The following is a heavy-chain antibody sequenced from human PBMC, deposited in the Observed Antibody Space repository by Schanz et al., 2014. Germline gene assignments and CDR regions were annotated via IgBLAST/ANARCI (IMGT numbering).Heavy chain of an antibody. CDR2: ISNDGSSK. D-gene: IGHD7-27*01. Sequence: QVQLGEDGGGGGKPGRSLRLSCAASGFTFSTYAMHWVRQAPGKGLEWVAYISNDGSSKYYADSVKGRFTISRDNAKNSLYLEMTSLRGEDTAVYYCARENLNWEAFDIWGQGTVVTVSS. V-gene: IGHV3-30*07. CDR3: ARENLNWEAFDI. CDR1: GFTFSTYA. J-gene: IGHJ3*02.